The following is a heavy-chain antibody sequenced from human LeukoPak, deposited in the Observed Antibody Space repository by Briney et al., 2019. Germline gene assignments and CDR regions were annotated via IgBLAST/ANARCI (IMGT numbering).Heavy chain of an antibody. CDR1: GFSFITYT. J-gene: IGHJ4*02. Sequence: PGGSLRLSCAASGFSFITYTMNWVRQAPGKGLEWVSSISSSSDYIYYADSVKGRFTVSRDNARNSLYLQMNSLRAEDTAVYYCARLPMVRGVYFDYWGQGTLVTVSS. V-gene: IGHV3-21*01. CDR2: ISSSSDYI. D-gene: IGHD3-10*01. CDR3: ARLPMVRGVYFDY.